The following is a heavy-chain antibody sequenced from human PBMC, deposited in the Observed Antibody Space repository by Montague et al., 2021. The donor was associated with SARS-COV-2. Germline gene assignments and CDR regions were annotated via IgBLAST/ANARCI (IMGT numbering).Heavy chain of an antibody. CDR2: ITWNSGTI. V-gene: IGHV3-9*01. CDR3: AKDIATAAQYYIDY. D-gene: IGHD6-13*01. CDR1: GFTFGDYA. Sequence: SLRLSCAASGFTFGDYAMHWVRQAPGKGLEWVSGITWNSGTISXXXSXXGRFTISRDNGKNSLYLQMNSLRIDDTALYYCAKDIATAAQYYIDYWGQGSLVTVSS. J-gene: IGHJ4*02.